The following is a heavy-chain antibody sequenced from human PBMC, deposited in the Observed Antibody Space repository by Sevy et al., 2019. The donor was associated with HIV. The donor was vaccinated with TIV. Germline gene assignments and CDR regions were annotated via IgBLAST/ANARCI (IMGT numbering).Heavy chain of an antibody. J-gene: IGHJ4*02. D-gene: IGHD6-19*01. CDR2: ISRSSSVT. CDR3: AREATVAGSYFLDY. CDR1: GFTLSDFE. Sequence: GGSLRLSCTISGFTLSDFEMNWVRQAPGKGLEWISYISRSSSVTSYADSVKGRFTISRDNAKNSIYLEMSRLGDGDTAIYYCAREATVAGSYFLDYWGRGSLVTVSS. V-gene: IGHV3-21*05.